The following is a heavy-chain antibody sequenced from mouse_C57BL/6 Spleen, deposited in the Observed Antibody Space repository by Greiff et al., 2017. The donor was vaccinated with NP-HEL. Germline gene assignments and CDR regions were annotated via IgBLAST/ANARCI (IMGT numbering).Heavy chain of an antibody. CDR1: GYTFTSYW. Sequence: QVQLQQPGAELVKPGASVKLSCKASGYTFTSYWMQWVKQRPGQGLEWIGEIDPSDSYTNYNQKFKGKATLTVDTSSSTAYMQPSSRTSDDSAVYYCARSEGYDGYSGIVAYWGQGTLVTVSA. CDR2: IDPSDSYT. J-gene: IGHJ3*01. D-gene: IGHD2-3*01. CDR3: ARSEGYDGYSGIVAY. V-gene: IGHV1-50*01.